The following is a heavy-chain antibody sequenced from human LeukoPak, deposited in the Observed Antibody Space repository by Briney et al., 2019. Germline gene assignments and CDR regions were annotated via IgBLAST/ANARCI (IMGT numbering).Heavy chain of an antibody. J-gene: IGHJ4*02. Sequence: SETLSLTCGVSGGSVSSSSYYWGWVRQPPGKGLEWIGTIYYSGRTYYKSSLKSRVTISVDTSKNQFSLKLSSVTAADTAVFYCAASPAIFSPDTRNYWGQGTLVTVSS. CDR2: IYYSGRT. CDR3: AASPAIFSPDTRNY. V-gene: IGHV4-39*01. D-gene: IGHD3-3*02. CDR1: GGSVSSSSYY.